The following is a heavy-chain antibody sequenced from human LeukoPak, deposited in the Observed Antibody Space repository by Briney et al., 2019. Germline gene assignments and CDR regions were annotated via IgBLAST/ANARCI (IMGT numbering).Heavy chain of an antibody. D-gene: IGHD2-2*02. CDR2: IYYSGST. V-gene: IGHV4-59*01. CDR3: ARGVGYCSSTSCYTPYYYYMDV. J-gene: IGHJ6*03. CDR1: GGSISSYY. Sequence: SETLSLTCTVSGGSISSYYWIWIRQPPGKGLEWIGYIYYSGSTNYNPSLKSRVTISVDTSKNQFSLKLSSVTAADTAVYYCARGVGYCSSTSCYTPYYYYMDVWGKGTTVTVSS.